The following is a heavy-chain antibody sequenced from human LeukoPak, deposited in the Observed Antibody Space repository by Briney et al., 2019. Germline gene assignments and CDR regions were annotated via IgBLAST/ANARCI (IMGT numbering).Heavy chain of an antibody. J-gene: IGHJ6*02. CDR1: GGTFSSYA. Sequence: GASVKVSCKASGGTFSSYAISWVRQAPGQGLEWMGRIISILGIANYAQKFQGRVTITADKSTSTAYMELSSLRSEDTAVYYCAREGISSRRGMDVWGQGTTVTVSS. CDR2: IISILGIA. D-gene: IGHD6-13*01. V-gene: IGHV1-69*04. CDR3: AREGISSRRGMDV.